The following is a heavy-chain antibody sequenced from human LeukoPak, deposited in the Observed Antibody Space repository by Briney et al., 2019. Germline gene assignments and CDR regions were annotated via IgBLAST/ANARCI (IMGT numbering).Heavy chain of an antibody. CDR3: ARGGSSSWYYYFDY. D-gene: IGHD6-13*01. CDR2: INHSGST. CDR1: GASITSGTYY. V-gene: IGHV4-39*07. J-gene: IGHJ4*02. Sequence: TLSLTCTVSGASITSGTYYWSWIRQPPGKGLEWIGEINHSGSTNYNPSLKSRVTISVDTSKNQFSLKLSSVTAADTAVYYCARGGSSSWYYYFDYWGQGTLVTVSS.